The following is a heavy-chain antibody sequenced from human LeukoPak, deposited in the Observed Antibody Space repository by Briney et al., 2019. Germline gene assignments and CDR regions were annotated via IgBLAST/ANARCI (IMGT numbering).Heavy chain of an antibody. J-gene: IGHJ6*02. CDR1: GFTVSSKY. Sequence: AGSLRLSCAASGFTVSSKYMSWVRQTPGKGLQWVALIYSSGDAYTPDSVKGRFTISRDDSENTLYLQMDSLRAEDTAVYYCARELVLLWSSASRGYYGMDVWGQGTTVTVSS. V-gene: IGHV3-53*01. D-gene: IGHD3-10*01. CDR2: IYSSGDA. CDR3: ARELVLLWSSASRGYYGMDV.